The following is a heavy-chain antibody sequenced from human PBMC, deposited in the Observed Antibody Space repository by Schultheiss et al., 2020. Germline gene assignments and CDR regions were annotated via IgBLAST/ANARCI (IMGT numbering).Heavy chain of an antibody. V-gene: IGHV5-51*01. Sequence: GGSLRLSCKGSGYSFTSYWIGWVRQMPGKGLEWMGIIYPGDSETRYSPSFQGQVTISADKSITTAYLQWSSLKASDTAMYYCARLYDYGDRVDPWGQGTLVTGSS. D-gene: IGHD4-17*01. CDR2: IYPGDSET. CDR3: ARLYDYGDRVDP. J-gene: IGHJ5*02. CDR1: GYSFTSYW.